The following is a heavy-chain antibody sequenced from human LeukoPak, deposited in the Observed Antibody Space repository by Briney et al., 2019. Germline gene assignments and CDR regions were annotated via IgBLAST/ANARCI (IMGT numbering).Heavy chain of an antibody. J-gene: IGHJ6*02. CDR2: IIPILGIA. CDR3: ARGVLMDDWNDVGKYYYYGMDV. Sequence: GSSVKLSCKASGGTFSSYTISWVRHAPGQGLEWKGRIIPILGIANYAQKFQGRVTITADKSTSTAYMELSSLRSEDTAVYYCARGVLMDDWNDVGKYYYYGMDVWGQGTTVTVSS. D-gene: IGHD1-1*01. CDR1: GGTFSSYT. V-gene: IGHV1-69*02.